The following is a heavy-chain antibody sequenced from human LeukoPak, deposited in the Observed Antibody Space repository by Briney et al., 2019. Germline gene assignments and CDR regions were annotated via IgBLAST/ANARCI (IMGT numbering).Heavy chain of an antibody. CDR2: IYTSGST. V-gene: IGHV4-4*07. CDR3: ARGGWGCYPHYYYYMDV. D-gene: IGHD3-16*01. Sequence: ASETLSLTCTVSGGSISSYYWSWIRQPAGKGLEWIGRIYTSGSTNYNPSLKSRVTMSVDTSKNQFSLKLSSVTAADTAVYYCARGGWGCYPHYYYYMDVWGKGTTVTVSS. CDR1: GGSISSYY. J-gene: IGHJ6*03.